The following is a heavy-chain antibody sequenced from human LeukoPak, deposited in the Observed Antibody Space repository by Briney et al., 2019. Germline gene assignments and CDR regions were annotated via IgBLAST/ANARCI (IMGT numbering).Heavy chain of an antibody. Sequence: GGSLRLSYTASGFTFGDYAMSWVRQAPGKGLEWVGFIRSKAYGGTTEYAASVKGRFTISRDDSKSIAYLQMNSLKTEDTAVYYCTRGYENGYYLYYYYGMDVWGQGTTVTVSS. CDR3: TRGYENGYYLYYYYGMDV. CDR1: GFTFGDYA. D-gene: IGHD3-3*01. J-gene: IGHJ6*02. V-gene: IGHV3-49*04. CDR2: IRSKAYGGTT.